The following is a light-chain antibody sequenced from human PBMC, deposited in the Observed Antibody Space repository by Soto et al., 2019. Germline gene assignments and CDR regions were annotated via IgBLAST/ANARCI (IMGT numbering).Light chain of an antibody. CDR2: LNSDGSH. CDR1: SGHSSYA. J-gene: IGLJ1*01. V-gene: IGLV4-69*01. Sequence: QLVLTQSPSASAYLGASVKLTCTLSSGHSSYAIAWHQQQPAKGPRYLMKLNSDGSHSKGDGIPDRFSGSSSGAERYLTISSLQSEDEADYYCQTWGTGIQVFGTGTKVTVL. CDR3: QTWGTGIQV.